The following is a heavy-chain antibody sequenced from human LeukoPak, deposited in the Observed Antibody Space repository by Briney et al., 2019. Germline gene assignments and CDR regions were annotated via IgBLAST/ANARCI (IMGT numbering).Heavy chain of an antibody. V-gene: IGHV3-30*18. CDR2: ISYDGSNK. Sequence: GGSLRLSCAASGFTFSSYGMHWVRQAPGKGLEWVAVISYDGSNKYYADSVKGRFTISRDNSKNTLYLQMNSLRAEDTAVYYCAKDNESSGWFEEYYFDYWGQGTLVTVSS. D-gene: IGHD6-19*01. CDR3: AKDNESSGWFEEYYFDY. CDR1: GFTFSSYG. J-gene: IGHJ4*02.